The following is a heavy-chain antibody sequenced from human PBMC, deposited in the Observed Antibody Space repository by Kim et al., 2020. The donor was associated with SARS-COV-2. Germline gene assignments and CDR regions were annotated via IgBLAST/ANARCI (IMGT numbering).Heavy chain of an antibody. D-gene: IGHD3-22*01. CDR3: ARDSTYYDSSGYYDAFDI. CDR1: GGSISSYY. J-gene: IGHJ3*02. Sequence: SETLSLTCTVSGGSISSYYWSWIRQPPGKGLEWIGYINYSGSTNYNPSLKSRVTISVDTSKNQFSLKLSSVTAADTAVYYCARDSTYYDSSGYYDAFDIWGQGTMVTVSS. CDR2: INYSGST. V-gene: IGHV4-59*01.